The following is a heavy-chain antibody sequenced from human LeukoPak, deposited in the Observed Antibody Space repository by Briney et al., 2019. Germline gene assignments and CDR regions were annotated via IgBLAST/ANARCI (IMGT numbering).Heavy chain of an antibody. D-gene: IGHD5-24*01. CDR2: IWYDGSNK. V-gene: IGHV3-33*01. Sequence: GGSLRLSCAASGFTFSSYGMHWVRQAPGKGLEWVAVIWYDGSNKYYADSVKGRFTISRDNSKNTLYLQMNSLRAEDTAVYYCASGMMATITDAFDYWGQGTLVTVSS. J-gene: IGHJ4*02. CDR3: ASGMMATITDAFDY. CDR1: GFTFSSYG.